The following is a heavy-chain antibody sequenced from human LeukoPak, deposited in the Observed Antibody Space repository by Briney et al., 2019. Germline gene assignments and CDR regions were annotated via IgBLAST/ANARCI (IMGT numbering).Heavy chain of an antibody. D-gene: IGHD1-26*01. CDR3: ARSVGGTAGAIDS. CDR2: SWFDGSND. V-gene: IGHV3-33*01. J-gene: IGHJ5*01. CDR1: GFNLSNYA. Sequence: GGSLRLSCAVSGFNLSNYAMNWVRQAPGEGLAWVALSWFDGSNDYYIDSVRGRFTISRDNFKDTVFLQMNSLTVDDTAVYYCARSVGGTAGAIDSWGRGTLVTVS.